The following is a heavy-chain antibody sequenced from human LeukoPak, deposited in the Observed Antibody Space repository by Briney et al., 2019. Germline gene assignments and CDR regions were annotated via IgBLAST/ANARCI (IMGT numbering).Heavy chain of an antibody. V-gene: IGHV1-2*02. CDR1: GYTLTGYY. Sequence: ASVKVSCKASGYTLTGYYMHWVRQAPGQGLEWMGWINPNSGGTNYAQKFQGRVTMTRDTSISTAYMELSRLRSDDTAVYYCARTYYDYFWGSYRFHWFDPWGQGTLVTVSS. CDR3: ARTYYDYFWGSYRFHWFDP. J-gene: IGHJ5*02. CDR2: INPNSGGT. D-gene: IGHD3-16*02.